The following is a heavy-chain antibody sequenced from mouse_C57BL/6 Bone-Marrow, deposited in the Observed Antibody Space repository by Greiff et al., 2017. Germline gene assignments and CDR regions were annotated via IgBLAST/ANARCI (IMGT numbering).Heavy chain of an antibody. Sequence: QVQLQQPGAELVKPGASVKMSCKASGYTFTSYWITWVKQRPGQGLEWIGDIYPGSGSTNYNEKFKSKATLTVDTSSSTAYMQLSSLTSEDSAVYYCARFITTVVATSRYYYAMDYWGQGTSVTVSS. CDR1: GYTFTSYW. D-gene: IGHD1-1*01. CDR3: ARFITTVVATSRYYYAMDY. V-gene: IGHV1-55*01. CDR2: IYPGSGST. J-gene: IGHJ4*01.